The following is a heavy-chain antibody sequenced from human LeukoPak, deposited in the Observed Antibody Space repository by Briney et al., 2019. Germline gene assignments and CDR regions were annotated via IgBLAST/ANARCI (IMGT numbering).Heavy chain of an antibody. V-gene: IGHV4-34*01. J-gene: IGHJ4*02. CDR3: AREERWLPQTSPGDY. Sequence: SETLSLTCAVFGGSLSDHDWSWIRQPPGKGLEWIGEINHRGATNYNPSLKSRVTLSLDTSKNQVSLKLNSLTAADTAVYYCAREERWLPQTSPGDYWGQGTLVTVSS. CDR2: INHRGAT. D-gene: IGHD6-19*01. CDR1: GGSLSDHD.